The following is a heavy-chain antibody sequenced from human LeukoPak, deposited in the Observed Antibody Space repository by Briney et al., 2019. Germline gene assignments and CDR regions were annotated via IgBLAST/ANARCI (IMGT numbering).Heavy chain of an antibody. V-gene: IGHV4-59*01. D-gene: IGHD4-17*01. CDR2: IYYSGTT. J-gene: IGHJ6*02. CDR3: AREDPQTTVPEGMDV. CDR1: GGSISHYY. Sequence: SETLSLTCTVSGGSISHYYWSWIRQSPGKRLEWIGYIYYSGTTNYNPSLKSRVTISVDMSRNQFSLQLRSVTAADTAVYYCAREDPQTTVPEGMDVWGQGTTVIVSS.